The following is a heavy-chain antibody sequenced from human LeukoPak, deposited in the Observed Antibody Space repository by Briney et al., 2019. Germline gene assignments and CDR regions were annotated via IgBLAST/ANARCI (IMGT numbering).Heavy chain of an antibody. D-gene: IGHD2-8*01. CDR1: GGSISNTNW. J-gene: IGHJ4*02. V-gene: IGHV4-4*02. CDR3: SRENGAFSPFGY. CDR2: ISLTGLT. Sequence: PSETLSLTRGVSGGSISNTNWWSWVRQPPGQGLEWIGEISLTGLTHYNPSLESRVTVSLDKSKNQLSLNLTSVTAADTAVYYCSRENGAFSPFGYWGQGTLVTVPS.